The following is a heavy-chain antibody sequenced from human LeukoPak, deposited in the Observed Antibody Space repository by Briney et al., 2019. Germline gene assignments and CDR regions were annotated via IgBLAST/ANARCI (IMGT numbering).Heavy chain of an antibody. CDR1: GYTFTGYY. D-gene: IGHD4-17*01. CDR3: ARGPPTVTTAYYYYGMDV. Sequence: GASVKVSCKASGYTFTGYYMHWVRQAPGQGLEWMGWINPNSGGTNYAQKFQGWVTMTRDTSISTAYMELSRLRSDDTAVYYCARGPPTVTTAYYYYGMDVWGKGTTVTVSS. J-gene: IGHJ6*04. CDR2: INPNSGGT. V-gene: IGHV1-2*04.